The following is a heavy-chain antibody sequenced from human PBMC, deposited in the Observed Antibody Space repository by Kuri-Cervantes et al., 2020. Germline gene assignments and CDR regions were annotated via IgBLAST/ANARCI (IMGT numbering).Heavy chain of an antibody. CDR1: GYTFTSYG. CDR3: ARAPMVQGVIITDDAFDI. J-gene: IGHJ3*02. D-gene: IGHD3-10*01. CDR2: ISAYNGNT. Sequence: ASVKVSCKASGYTFTSYGISWVRQAPGQGLEWMGWISAYNGNTNYAQKLQGRVTMTTDTSTSTAYMELRSLRSDDTAVYYCARAPMVQGVIITDDAFDIWGQGTMVTVSS. V-gene: IGHV1-18*01.